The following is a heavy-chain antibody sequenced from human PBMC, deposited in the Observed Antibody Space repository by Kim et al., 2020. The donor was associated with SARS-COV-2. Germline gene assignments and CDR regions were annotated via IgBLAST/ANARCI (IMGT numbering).Heavy chain of an antibody. CDR2: ISAYNGNT. V-gene: IGHV1-18*01. D-gene: IGHD3-3*01. Sequence: ASVKVSCKASGYTFTSYGISWVRQAPGQGLEWMGWISAYNGNTNYAQKLQGRVTMTTDTSTSTAYMELRSLRSDDTAVYYCARDQRGEITIFGVVITRYYMDVWGKGTPVTVSS. CDR3: ARDQRGEITIFGVVITRYYMDV. J-gene: IGHJ6*03. CDR1: GYTFTSYG.